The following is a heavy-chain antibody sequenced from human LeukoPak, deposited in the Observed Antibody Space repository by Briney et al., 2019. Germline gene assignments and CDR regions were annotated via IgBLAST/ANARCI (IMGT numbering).Heavy chain of an antibody. J-gene: IGHJ5*02. Sequence: PSETLSLTCAVYGGSFSGYYWSWIRQPPGKGLEWIGEINHSGSTNYNPSLKSRVTISVDTSKNQFSLKLSSVTAADTAVYYCARFHNWFDPWGQGTLVTVSS. V-gene: IGHV4-34*01. CDR2: INHSGST. CDR1: GGSFSGYY. CDR3: ARFHNWFDP.